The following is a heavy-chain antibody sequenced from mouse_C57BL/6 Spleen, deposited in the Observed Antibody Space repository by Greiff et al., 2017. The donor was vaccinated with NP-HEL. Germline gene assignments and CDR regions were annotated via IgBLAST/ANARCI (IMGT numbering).Heavy chain of an antibody. CDR1: GYSFTSYY. Sequence: QVQLQQSGPELVKPGASVKISCKASGYSFTSYYIHWVKQRPGRGLEWIGWIYPGSGNTKYNEKFKGKATLTAATSSSTAYMQLSSLTSEDSAVYYCADLSGSYFDYWGQGTTLTVSS. CDR3: ADLSGSYFDY. D-gene: IGHD1-1*01. J-gene: IGHJ2*01. CDR2: IYPGSGNT. V-gene: IGHV1-66*01.